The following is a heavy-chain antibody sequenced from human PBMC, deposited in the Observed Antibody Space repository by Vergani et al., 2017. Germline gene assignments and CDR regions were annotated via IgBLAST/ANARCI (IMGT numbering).Heavy chain of an antibody. J-gene: IGHJ4*02. Sequence: EVQLVETGGGLIQPGGSLRLSCAASGFTVSTNFMTWVRQAPGKGLEWVSIIYSDGSTYYADSVKGRFTISRDNYKNTLYLQMNSLRAEDTAVYYCAKDQGPSEAHDYWGQGTLVTVSS. CDR1: GFTVSTNF. CDR3: AKDQGPSEAHDY. V-gene: IGHV3-53*02. CDR2: IYSDGST.